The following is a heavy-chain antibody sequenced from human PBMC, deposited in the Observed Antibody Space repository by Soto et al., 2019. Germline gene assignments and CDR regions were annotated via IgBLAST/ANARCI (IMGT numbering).Heavy chain of an antibody. D-gene: IGHD6-19*01. CDR3: ARAVGDPLYYLDY. V-gene: IGHV4-59*08. J-gene: IGHJ4*02. CDR2: TDYSGNT. CDR1: SDXIXXYY. Sequence: QVQLQESGPGLVRPSETLSLTCTVSSDXIXXYYXIXIXXXXXXXLEWIGYTDYSGNTNYNPSLKSRVTISGDTSKNQFSLRLSSVTAADTAVYYCARAVGDPLYYLDYWGQGTLVTVSS.